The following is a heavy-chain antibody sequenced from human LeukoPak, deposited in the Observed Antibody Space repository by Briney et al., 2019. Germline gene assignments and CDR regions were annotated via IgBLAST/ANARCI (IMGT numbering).Heavy chain of an antibody. Sequence: GGSLRLSCAASGFNFNTFWMTWVRQAPGKGLEWVANIKEDGSEEYYVDSVKGRFTISRDNAKNSLFLQMNSLRAEDTATYYCARQGGNSLDYWGQGTLVTVSS. CDR3: ARQGGNSLDY. CDR2: IKEDGSEE. D-gene: IGHD5-18*01. J-gene: IGHJ4*02. CDR1: GFNFNTFW. V-gene: IGHV3-7*01.